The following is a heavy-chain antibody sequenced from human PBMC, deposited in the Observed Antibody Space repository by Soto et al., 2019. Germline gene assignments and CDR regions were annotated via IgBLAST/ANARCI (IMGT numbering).Heavy chain of an antibody. Sequence: SETLSLTCTVAGGSITSYYWSWIRQPPGKGLEWIGFIYYTGNTKYNASLKSRVTISVDTSKNLFSLKLKSVTAADTAVYYCARRIIALEIFDYWGQGTVVTVS. CDR3: ARRIIALEIFDY. CDR1: GGSITSYY. J-gene: IGHJ4*02. V-gene: IGHV4-59*08. CDR2: IYYTGNT. D-gene: IGHD3-10*01.